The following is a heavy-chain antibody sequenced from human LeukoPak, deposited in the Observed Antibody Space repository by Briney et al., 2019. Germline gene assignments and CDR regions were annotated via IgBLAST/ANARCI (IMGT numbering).Heavy chain of an antibody. J-gene: IGHJ4*02. D-gene: IGHD1-26*01. V-gene: IGHV3-30-3*01. CDR3: ARSVGATEY. CDR1: GFTFSSYA. Sequence: AGGSLRLSWAASGFTFSSYAMHWVRQAPGKGLEWVAVISYDGSNKYYADSVKGRFTISRDNSKNTLYLQMNSLRAEDTAVYYCARSVGATEYWGQGTLVTVSS. CDR2: ISYDGSNK.